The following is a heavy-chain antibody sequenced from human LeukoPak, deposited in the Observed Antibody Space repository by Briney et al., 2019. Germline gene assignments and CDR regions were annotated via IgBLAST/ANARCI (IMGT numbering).Heavy chain of an antibody. CDR3: ARDNGYNWFDP. CDR2: ISSSGSTI. CDR1: GFTFSDYY. Sequence: PGGSLRLSCAASGFTFSDYYMSSIRQAPGKGLEWVSYISSSGSTIYYADSVKGRFTISRDNAKTSLYLQTNSLRAEDTAVYYCARDNGYNWFDPWGQGTLVTVSS. V-gene: IGHV3-11*01. J-gene: IGHJ5*02. D-gene: IGHD6-25*01.